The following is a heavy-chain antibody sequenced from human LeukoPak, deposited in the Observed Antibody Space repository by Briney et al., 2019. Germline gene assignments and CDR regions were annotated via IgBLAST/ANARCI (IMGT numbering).Heavy chain of an antibody. CDR3: ARGLVYSYGSFRNWYFDL. CDR2: IYYSGST. CDR1: GGSISSSSYS. J-gene: IGHJ2*01. Sequence: SETLSLTCTVSGGSISSSSYSWGWIRQPPGKGLEWIGSIYYSGSTYYNPSLKSRVTISVDTSKNQFSLKLSSVTAADTAVYYCARGLVYSYGSFRNWYFDLWGRGTLVTVSS. D-gene: IGHD5-18*01. V-gene: IGHV4-39*01.